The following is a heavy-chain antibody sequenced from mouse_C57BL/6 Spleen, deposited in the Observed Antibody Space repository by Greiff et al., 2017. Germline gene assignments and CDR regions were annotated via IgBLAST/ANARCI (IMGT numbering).Heavy chain of an antibody. CDR1: GFTFSDYG. Sequence: EVHLVESGGGLVKPGGSLKLSCAASGFTFSDYGMHWVRQAPEKGLEWVAYISSGSSTIYYADTVKGRFTISRDNAKTTLFLQMTSLRSEDTAMYYCARPPYGNYAMDYWGQGTSVTVSS. V-gene: IGHV5-17*01. D-gene: IGHD2-1*01. J-gene: IGHJ4*01. CDR2: ISSGSSTI. CDR3: ARPPYGNYAMDY.